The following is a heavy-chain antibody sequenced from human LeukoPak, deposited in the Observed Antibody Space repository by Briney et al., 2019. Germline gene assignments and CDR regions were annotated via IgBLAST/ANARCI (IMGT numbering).Heavy chain of an antibody. CDR1: GFTFSSYA. V-gene: IGHV3-23*01. Sequence: GGSLRLSCAASGFTFSSYAMSWVRQAPGKGLERVSAISGSGGSTYYADSVKGRFTISRDNSKNTLYLQMNSLRAEDTAVYYCAKDFQQQLGLYYFDYWGQGTLVTVSS. CDR3: AKDFQQQLGLYYFDY. D-gene: IGHD6-13*01. CDR2: ISGSGGST. J-gene: IGHJ4*02.